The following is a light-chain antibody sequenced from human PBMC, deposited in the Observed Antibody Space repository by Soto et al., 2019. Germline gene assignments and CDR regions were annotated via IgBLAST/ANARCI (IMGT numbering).Light chain of an antibody. Sequence: DIVITQSPDSLAVSLGDRATISCKSIHSVLSSSNNKNHLAWYQQKKGQPPRLLIYWASTRKSGVPERLSGSGYGTVLTITISSMQAEDVEVYYCQQYYTNTLTFGGGTKVDIK. CDR1: HSVLSSSNNKNH. CDR3: QQYYTNTLT. CDR2: WAS. J-gene: IGKJ4*01. V-gene: IGKV4-1*01.